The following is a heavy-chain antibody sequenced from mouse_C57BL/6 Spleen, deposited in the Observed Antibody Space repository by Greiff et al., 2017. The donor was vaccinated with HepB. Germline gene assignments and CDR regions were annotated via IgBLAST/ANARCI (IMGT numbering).Heavy chain of an antibody. J-gene: IGHJ4*01. Sequence: QVQLQQSGAELARPGASVKLSCKASGYTFTSYGISWVKQRTGQGLEWIGEIYPRSGNTYYNEKFKGKATLTADKSSSTAYMELRSLTSEDSAVYFCAREGSTMVTLYYAMDYWGQGTSVTVSS. D-gene: IGHD2-1*01. CDR1: GYTFTSYG. CDR2: IYPRSGNT. CDR3: AREGSTMVTLYYAMDY. V-gene: IGHV1-81*01.